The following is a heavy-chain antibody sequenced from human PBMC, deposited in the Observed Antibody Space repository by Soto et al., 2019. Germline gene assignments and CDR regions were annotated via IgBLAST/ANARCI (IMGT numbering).Heavy chain of an antibody. D-gene: IGHD3-16*01. V-gene: IGHV1-18*01. J-gene: IGHJ6*02. Sequence: QLQLVQSGPEVKKPGASVKVSCKASGYPFTTYGVTWVRQAPGQGLEWMGWINAYNGNTNYAQKLQGSVTMTTDTSTSTAYMELRSLRSDDTAVYYCARMGDVPYDYYGMDVWGQGTTVTVSS. CDR2: INAYNGNT. CDR1: GYPFTTYG. CDR3: ARMGDVPYDYYGMDV.